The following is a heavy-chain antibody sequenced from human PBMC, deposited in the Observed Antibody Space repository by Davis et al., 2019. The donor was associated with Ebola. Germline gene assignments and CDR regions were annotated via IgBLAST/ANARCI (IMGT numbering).Heavy chain of an antibody. D-gene: IGHD5-18*01. CDR3: ARGGYSYGY. V-gene: IGHV3-49*03. CDR1: GSPLGDIV. J-gene: IGHJ4*02. CDR2: FRTKASGGTT. Sequence: PGGPLRPPCTAPGSPLGDIVMSWFRQAPGKGLGWVGVFRTKASGGTTDHAASVKGRFTISRDDSKSIAYLQMNSLKTEDTAVYYCARGGYSYGYWGQGTLVTVSS.